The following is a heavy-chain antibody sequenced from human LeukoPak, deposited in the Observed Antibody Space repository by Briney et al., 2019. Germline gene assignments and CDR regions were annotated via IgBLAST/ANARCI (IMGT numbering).Heavy chain of an antibody. V-gene: IGHV4-59*01. D-gene: IGHD1-26*01. CDR3: ARGGSYYYYYMDV. CDR2: IYYSGST. Sequence: SETLSLTCTVSGGSISSYHWSWIRQPPGKGLEWIGYIYYSGSTNYNPSLKSRVTISVDTSKNQFSLKLSSVTAADTAVYYCARGGSYYYYYMDVWGKGTTVTISS. CDR1: GGSISSYH. J-gene: IGHJ6*03.